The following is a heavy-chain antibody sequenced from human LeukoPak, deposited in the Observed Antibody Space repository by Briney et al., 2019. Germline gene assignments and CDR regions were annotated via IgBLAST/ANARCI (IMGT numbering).Heavy chain of an antibody. J-gene: IGHJ3*02. CDR2: IIPIFGTA. D-gene: IGHD3-22*01. CDR1: GGTFSSYA. CDR3: ARDSGPHYYDSGDAFDI. Sequence: SVKVSRKASGGTFSSYAISWVRQAPGQGLEWMGGIIPIFGTANYAQKFQGRVTITADESTSTAYMELSSLRSEDTAVYYCARDSGPHYYDSGDAFDIWGQGTMVTVSS. V-gene: IGHV1-69*13.